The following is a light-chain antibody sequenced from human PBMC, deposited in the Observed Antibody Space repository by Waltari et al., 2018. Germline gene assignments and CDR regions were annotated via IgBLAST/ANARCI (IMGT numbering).Light chain of an antibody. CDR2: EVT. V-gene: IGLV2-23*02. CDR3: CSYGTGSTYV. Sequence: QSALTQPASVSGSPGQSITISCTGTSSDIGGYNRVSWSQQYPGRAPKLIIYEVTKRRSGVSKRFSGSKSGSTASLTISGVQAEDEADYYCCSYGTGSTYVFGTGTKVTVL. CDR1: SSDIGGYNR. J-gene: IGLJ1*01.